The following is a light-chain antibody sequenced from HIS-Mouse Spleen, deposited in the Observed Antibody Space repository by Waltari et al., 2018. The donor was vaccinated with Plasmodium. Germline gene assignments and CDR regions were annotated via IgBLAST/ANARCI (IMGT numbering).Light chain of an antibody. CDR3: CSYAGSSTNWV. J-gene: IGLJ3*02. CDR2: EGS. CDR1: SSDVGSYNI. V-gene: IGLV2-23*01. Sequence: QSALTQPASVSGSPGQSITISCTGTSSDVGSYNIVSWYQQHPGNATKLIIYEGSKRPSGVSNRLSGSKSGNTASLTISGLQAEDEADYYCCSYAGSSTNWVFGGGTKLTVL.